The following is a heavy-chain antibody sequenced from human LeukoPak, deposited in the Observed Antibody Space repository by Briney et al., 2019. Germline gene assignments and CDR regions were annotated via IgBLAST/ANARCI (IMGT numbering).Heavy chain of an antibody. V-gene: IGHV4-38-2*02. Sequence: SETLSPTCTVSGYSISSGYYWGWIRQPPGKGLEWIGSIYHSGSTYYNPSLKSRVTISVDTSKNQFSLKLSSVTAADTAVYYCARDSSDYWGQGTLVTVSS. CDR3: ARDSSDY. CDR1: GYSISSGYY. CDR2: IYHSGST. J-gene: IGHJ4*02.